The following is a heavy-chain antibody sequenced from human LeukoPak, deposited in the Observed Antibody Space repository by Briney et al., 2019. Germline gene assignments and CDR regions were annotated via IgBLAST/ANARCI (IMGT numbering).Heavy chain of an antibody. J-gene: IGHJ4*02. D-gene: IGHD5-12*01. CDR1: GFTFSSYA. CDR2: IYYSGST. Sequence: LRLSCAASGFTFSSYAMSWIRQPPGKGLEWIGYIYYSGSTYYNPSLKSRVTISVDTSKNQFSLKLSSVTAADTAVYYCARVKGDVARAYYFDYWGQGTLVTVSS. CDR3: ARVKGDVARAYYFDY. V-gene: IGHV4-30-4*08.